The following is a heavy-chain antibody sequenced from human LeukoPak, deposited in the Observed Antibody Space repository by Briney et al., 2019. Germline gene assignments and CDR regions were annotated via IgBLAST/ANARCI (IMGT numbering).Heavy chain of an antibody. CDR1: GFTFSSYG. D-gene: IGHD4-17*01. CDR2: IRYDGSNK. Sequence: PGGSLRLSCAASGFTFSSYGMHWVRQAPGKGLEWVAFIRYDGSNKYYADSVKGRFTISRDNSKNTLYLQMNSLRAEDTAVYYCAKRKTGLYGDYSSIPNWYFDLWGRGTLVTVSS. V-gene: IGHV3-30*02. J-gene: IGHJ2*01. CDR3: AKRKTGLYGDYSSIPNWYFDL.